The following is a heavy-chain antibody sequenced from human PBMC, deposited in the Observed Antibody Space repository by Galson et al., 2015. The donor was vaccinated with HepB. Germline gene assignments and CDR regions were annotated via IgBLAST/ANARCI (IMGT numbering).Heavy chain of an antibody. J-gene: IGHJ4*02. CDR2: IRYDGSNK. Sequence: SLRLSCAASGFTFSSYGMHWVRQAPGKGLEWAAFIRYDGSNKYYADSVKGRFTISRDNSKNTLYLQMNSLRAEDTAVYYCAKVQDIVVVPAANLIFDYWGQGTLVTVSS. CDR1: GFTFSSYG. V-gene: IGHV3-30*02. CDR3: AKVQDIVVVPAANLIFDY. D-gene: IGHD2-2*01.